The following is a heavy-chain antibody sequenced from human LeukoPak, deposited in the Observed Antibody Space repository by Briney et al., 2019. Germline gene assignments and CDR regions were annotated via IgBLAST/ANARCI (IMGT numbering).Heavy chain of an antibody. J-gene: IGHJ4*02. CDR3: ARTLDSGTYDTFDF. V-gene: IGHV1-18*01. CDR1: GYTFISYG. D-gene: IGHD1-26*01. Sequence: GASVKVSCKASGYTFISYGISWVRQAPGQGLEWMGWISVYNGNTNYAQKLQGRVTMTTDTSTSTAYMELRSLGSDDTAVYYCARTLDSGTYDTFDFWGQGTLVTVSS. CDR2: ISVYNGNT.